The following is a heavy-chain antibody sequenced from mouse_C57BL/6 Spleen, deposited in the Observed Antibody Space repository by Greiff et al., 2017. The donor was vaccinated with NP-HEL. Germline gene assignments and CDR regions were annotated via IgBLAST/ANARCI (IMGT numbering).Heavy chain of an antibody. CDR2: ISSGSSTI. V-gene: IGHV5-17*01. J-gene: IGHJ1*03. CDR1: GFTFSDYG. CDR3: ARGDGSSSYWYFDV. Sequence: DVMLVESGGGLVKPGGSLKLSCAASGFTFSDYGMHWVRQAPEKGLEWVAYISSGSSTIYYADTVKGRFTISRDNAKNTLFLQMTSLRSEDTAMYYCARGDGSSSYWYFDVWGTGTTVTVSS. D-gene: IGHD1-1*01.